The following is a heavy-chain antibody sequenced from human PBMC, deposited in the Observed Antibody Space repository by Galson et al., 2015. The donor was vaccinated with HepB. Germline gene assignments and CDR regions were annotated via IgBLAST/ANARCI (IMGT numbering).Heavy chain of an antibody. Sequence: SLRLSCAASGFTFSSYAMHWVRQAPGKGLEWVAVISYDGSNKYYADSVKGRFTISRDNSKNTLYLQMNSLRAEDTAVYYCARDREYSGYGWFDPWGQGTLVTVSS. J-gene: IGHJ5*02. CDR3: ARDREYSGYGWFDP. V-gene: IGHV3-30*04. CDR1: GFTFSSYA. CDR2: ISYDGSNK. D-gene: IGHD5-12*01.